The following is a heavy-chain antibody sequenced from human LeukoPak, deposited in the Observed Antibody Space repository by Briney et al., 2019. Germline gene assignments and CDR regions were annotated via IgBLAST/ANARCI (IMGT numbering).Heavy chain of an antibody. Sequence: SETLSLTCTVSGGSISSSSYYWGWIRQPPGKGLEWIGSIYYSGSTYYNPSLKSRVTISVDTSKNQFSLKLSSVTAADTAVYYCYVWGSYRTSSYYFDYWGQGTLVTVSS. J-gene: IGHJ4*02. CDR1: GGSISSSSYY. D-gene: IGHD3-16*02. CDR3: YVWGSYRTSSYYFDY. CDR2: IYYSGST. V-gene: IGHV4-39*01.